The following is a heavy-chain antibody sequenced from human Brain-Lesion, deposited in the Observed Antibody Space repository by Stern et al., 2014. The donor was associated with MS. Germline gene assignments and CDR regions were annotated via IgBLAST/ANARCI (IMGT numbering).Heavy chain of an antibody. Sequence: VQPVESGPEVKKPGSSVQVSCKASGGTFGTYPITWLRQTPGQGLEWTGRIIPIFGSPNYAQKFQGRVTITADRSTTTVYMKLSSLKSDDAAVYYCAKDGPALVTNWFDPWGRGTLVTVSS. V-gene: IGHV1-69*06. CDR1: GGTFGTYP. D-gene: IGHD5-18*01. J-gene: IGHJ5*02. CDR3: AKDGPALVTNWFDP. CDR2: IIPIFGSP.